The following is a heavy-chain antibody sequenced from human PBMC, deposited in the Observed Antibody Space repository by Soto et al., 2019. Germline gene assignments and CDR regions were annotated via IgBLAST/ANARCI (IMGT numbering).Heavy chain of an antibody. CDR1: GGTVASSHW. CDR2: VYHTGDT. J-gene: IGHJ5*02. CDR3: AREIVTAGGNNYFDP. D-gene: IGHD2-21*02. V-gene: IGHV4-4*02. Sequence: QVQLQESGPRLVKPSESLSLTCGVSGGTVASSHWWRWVRQSPGRGLEWIGNVYHTGDTNFNPSLQSRVTFAVDKSNNQLSLRLTSVTAADTAVYFCAREIVTAGGNNYFDPWGPGTLVTVSS.